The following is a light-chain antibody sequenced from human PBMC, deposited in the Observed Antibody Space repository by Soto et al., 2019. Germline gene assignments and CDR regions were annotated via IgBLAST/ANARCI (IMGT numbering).Light chain of an antibody. V-gene: IGKV3D-15*01. CDR2: DAS. CDR1: QSISNY. Sequence: EIVLPQSPATLSLSPGERATLSCRGNQSISNYLAWYQQRPGQAPRLLIYDASRRATGIPARFSRSESGTDFTLTISSLQSEDFAVYYCQHYNYWPPKTFGQGTKVDIK. J-gene: IGKJ1*01. CDR3: QHYNYWPPKT.